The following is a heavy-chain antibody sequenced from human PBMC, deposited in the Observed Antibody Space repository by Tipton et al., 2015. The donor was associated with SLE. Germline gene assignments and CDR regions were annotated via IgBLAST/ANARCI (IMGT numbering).Heavy chain of an antibody. CDR3: VRDRRPSIYSGLDV. CDR2: VTSDGSGA. J-gene: IGHJ6*02. V-gene: IGHV3-74*01. D-gene: IGHD3-3*01. CDR1: GFIFSNYW. Sequence: SLRLSCAASGFIFSNYWMHWVRQAPGKGLVWVARVTSDGSGATYADSVKGRFTISRDNAKNTVYLQMNSLRAEDTAVYYCVRDRRPSIYSGLDVWGQGTTVTVSS.